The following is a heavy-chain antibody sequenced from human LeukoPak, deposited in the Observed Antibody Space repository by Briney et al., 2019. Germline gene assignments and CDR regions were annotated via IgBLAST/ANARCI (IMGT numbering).Heavy chain of an antibody. J-gene: IGHJ6*02. V-gene: IGHV3-23*01. D-gene: IGHD2-2*01. Sequence: AGGSLRLSCAASGFAFSNFAMSWVRQAPGKGLEWVSAMSGSGYYTYYVESVKGRFTISRDNSKNTLYLQMNSLRAEDTAVYYCAKAARDIVVVPAAMALGYYGMDVWGQGTTVTVSS. CDR3: AKAARDIVVVPAAMALGYYGMDV. CDR1: GFAFSNFA. CDR2: MSGSGYYT.